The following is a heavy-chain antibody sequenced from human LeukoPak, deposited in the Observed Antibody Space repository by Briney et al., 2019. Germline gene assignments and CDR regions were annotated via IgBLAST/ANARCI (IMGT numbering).Heavy chain of an antibody. CDR3: ARGSAFDI. CDR1: GDGVSDNVAA. Sequence: SQTLSLTCAISGDGVSDNVAAWNWVRQSPSRGLEWLGRAYYRSKWYFDYAVSLKSRMIINPDTSKNQFSLQLNSVTPEDTAVYYCARGSAFDIWGQGTLVTVSS. D-gene: IGHD3-9*01. J-gene: IGHJ4*02. CDR2: AYYRSKWYF. V-gene: IGHV6-1*01.